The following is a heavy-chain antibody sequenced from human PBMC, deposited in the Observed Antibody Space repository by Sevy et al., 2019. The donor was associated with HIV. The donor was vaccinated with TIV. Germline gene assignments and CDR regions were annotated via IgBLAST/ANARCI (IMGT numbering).Heavy chain of an antibody. CDR3: ARDFQFVLDF. J-gene: IGHJ4*02. CDR2: ISSVSGHT. D-gene: IGHD6-6*01. CDR1: GFIFSSYT. V-gene: IGHV3-48*02. Sequence: GGSLRLSCRASGFIFSSYTMNWVRQAPGKGLEWISYISSVSGHTYYADSVKGRFTISRDNAKNSLYLQMNSLRDEDTAVYYCARDFQFVLDFWGQGALVTVSS.